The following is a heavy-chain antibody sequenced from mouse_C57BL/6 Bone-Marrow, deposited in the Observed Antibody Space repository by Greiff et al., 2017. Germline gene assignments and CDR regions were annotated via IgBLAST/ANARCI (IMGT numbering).Heavy chain of an antibody. CDR1: GYAFSSSW. D-gene: IGHD2-1*01. V-gene: IGHV1-82*01. CDR3: AATTAIYTMDY. CDR2: IYPGDGDT. J-gene: IGHJ4*01. Sequence: VKLQESGPELVKPGASVKISCKASGYAFSSSWMNWVKQRPGKGLEWIGRIYPGDGDTNYNGKFKGKATLTADKSSSTAYMQLSSLTSEDSAVYICAATTAIYTMDYWGQGTSVTVSS.